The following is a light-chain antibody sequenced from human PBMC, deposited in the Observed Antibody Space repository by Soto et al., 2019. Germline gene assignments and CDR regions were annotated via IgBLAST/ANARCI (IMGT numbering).Light chain of an antibody. V-gene: IGKV3-15*01. CDR2: GAS. CDR1: QSVSSK. Sequence: EIVMTQSPATLSVSPGERATLSCRASQSVSSKLGWYQQKPGQAHRLLIYGASIRATGIPARFSGSGSGTEFTLTISSLQSEDFAVYYCQQYNNWPRTFGPGTKVDIK. J-gene: IGKJ3*01. CDR3: QQYNNWPRT.